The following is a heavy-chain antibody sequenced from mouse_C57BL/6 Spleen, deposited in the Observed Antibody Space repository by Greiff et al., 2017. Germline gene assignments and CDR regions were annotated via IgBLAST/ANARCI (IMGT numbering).Heavy chain of an antibody. CDR1: GYTFTSYW. CDR3: ARSYDGYSYYAMED. CDR2: IHPNSGST. J-gene: IGHJ4*01. D-gene: IGHD2-3*01. V-gene: IGHV1-64*01. Sequence: QVQLQQPGAELVKPGASVKLSCKASGYTFTSYWMHWVKQRPGQGLEWIGMIHPNSGSTNYNEKFKSKATLTVDKSSSTAYMQLSSLTSEDSAVYYCARSYDGYSYYAMEDWGQGTTVTVAS.